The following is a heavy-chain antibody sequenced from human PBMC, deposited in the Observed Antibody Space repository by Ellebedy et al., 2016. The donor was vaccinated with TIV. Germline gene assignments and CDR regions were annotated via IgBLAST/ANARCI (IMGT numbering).Heavy chain of an antibody. J-gene: IGHJ4*02. CDR1: GGSISSGGYY. CDR3: ARARSGYDQAHHFDY. Sequence: SETLSLTCTVSGGSISSGGYYWNWIRQHPGKGLEWIGYIYYSGSTYYNPSLKSRVTISVDTSKNHFSLKLSSVTAADTAVYHCARARSGYDQAHHFDYWGQGTLVTVSS. CDR2: IYYSGST. V-gene: IGHV4-31*03. D-gene: IGHD5-12*01.